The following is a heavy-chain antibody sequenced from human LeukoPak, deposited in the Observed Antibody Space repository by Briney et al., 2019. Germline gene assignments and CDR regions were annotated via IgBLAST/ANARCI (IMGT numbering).Heavy chain of an antibody. V-gene: IGHV4-38-2*01. J-gene: IGHJ4*02. Sequence: SETLSLTCAVSGYSISSGYYWGWIRQPPGKGLEWIGSIYHSGSTYYNPSLKRQVTISVDTSKNQFSLKLSSVTAADTAVYYCARGPPRAAAGTKENFDYWGQGTLVTVSS. CDR3: ARGPPRAAAGTKENFDY. CDR2: IYHSGST. D-gene: IGHD6-13*01. CDR1: GYSISSGYY.